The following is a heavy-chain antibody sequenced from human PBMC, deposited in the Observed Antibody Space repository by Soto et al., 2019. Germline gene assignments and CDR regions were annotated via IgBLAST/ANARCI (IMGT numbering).Heavy chain of an antibody. Sequence: QVQLVQSGAEVKKPGASVKVSCKVSGYTFASYGISWARQAPGQGLEWMGWINTYTGNINYAQKLQGRVTMTTDTSTSTAYMELRSLRSDDTALYYCARERGGYKHFDCWGQGTLVNVSS. CDR1: GYTFASYG. J-gene: IGHJ4*02. CDR3: ARERGGYKHFDC. V-gene: IGHV1-18*01. CDR2: INTYTGNI. D-gene: IGHD1-26*01.